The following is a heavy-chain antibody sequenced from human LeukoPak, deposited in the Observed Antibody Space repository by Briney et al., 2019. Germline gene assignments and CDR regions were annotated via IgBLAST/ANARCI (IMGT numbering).Heavy chain of an antibody. CDR3: ARELKYYYDSSGYFDY. J-gene: IGHJ4*02. V-gene: IGHV4-39*07. D-gene: IGHD3-22*01. Sequence: SETLSLTCTVSGGSISSSSYYWGWIRQPPGKGLEWIGSIYYSGSTYYNPSLKSRVTISVDTSKNQFSLKLSSVTAADTAVYYCARELKYYYDSSGYFDYWGQGTLVTVSS. CDR1: GGSISSSSYY. CDR2: IYYSGST.